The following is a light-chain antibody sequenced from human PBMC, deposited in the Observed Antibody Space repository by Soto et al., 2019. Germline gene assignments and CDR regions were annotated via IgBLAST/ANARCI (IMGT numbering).Light chain of an antibody. J-gene: IGLJ1*01. V-gene: IGLV2-14*01. CDR2: GVS. CDR3: DSDTSSSTYV. CDR1: SSDIGGYNY. Sequence: QSALTQPASVSGSPGQSITISCIGTSSDIGGYNYVSWYQQHPGKAPKLIIYGVSKRPSGVSDRFSGSKSGNTASLTISGLQAEDEADYYCDSDTSSSTYVFGTGTQLTVL.